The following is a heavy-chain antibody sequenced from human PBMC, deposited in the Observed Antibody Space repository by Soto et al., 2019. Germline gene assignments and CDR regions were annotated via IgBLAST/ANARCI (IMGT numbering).Heavy chain of an antibody. Sequence: EVQLLESGGGLVQPGGSLRLSCAASGFTFSSYAMRWVRQAPGKGLEWVSAISGSGGSTYYADSVKGRFTISRDNSESTLYLQMNSLGAEDAAVYYGARRGSGSHCAYGGQGTLVTVSS. CDR1: GFTFSSYA. V-gene: IGHV3-23*01. J-gene: IGHJ4*02. CDR3: ARRGSGSHCAY. CDR2: ISGSGGST. D-gene: IGHD1-26*01.